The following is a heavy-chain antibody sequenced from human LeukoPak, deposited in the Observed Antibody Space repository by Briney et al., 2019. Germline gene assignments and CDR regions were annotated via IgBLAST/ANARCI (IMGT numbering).Heavy chain of an antibody. Sequence: SVKVSCKASGGTFTNSAISWVRQAPGQGLEWMGGINPIFRTANYAQQFQDRVTIIADESTSTAYMELSLLKFEDTAVYYCARGGGIFGVLTTAHYYGIDVWGQGTLVTVSS. CDR3: ARGGGIFGVLTTAHYYGIDV. V-gene: IGHV1-69*13. D-gene: IGHD3-3*01. J-gene: IGHJ5*02. CDR2: INPIFRTA. CDR1: GGTFTNSA.